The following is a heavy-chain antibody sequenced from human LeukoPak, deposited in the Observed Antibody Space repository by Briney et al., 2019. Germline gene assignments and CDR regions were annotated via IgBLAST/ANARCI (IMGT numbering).Heavy chain of an antibody. V-gene: IGHV1-69*13. Sequence: ASVKVSCKASGGTFSSYAISWVRQAPGQGLEWMGGIIPIFGTANYAQKFQGRVTITADESTSTAYMELSSLRSEDTAVYYCARFDVDTAMSDYWGQGTLVTVSS. D-gene: IGHD5-18*01. J-gene: IGHJ4*02. CDR2: IIPIFGTA. CDR3: ARFDVDTAMSDY. CDR1: GGTFSSYA.